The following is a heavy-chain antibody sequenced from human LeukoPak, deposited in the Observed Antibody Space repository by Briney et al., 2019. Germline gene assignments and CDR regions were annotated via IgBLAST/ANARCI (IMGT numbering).Heavy chain of an antibody. CDR3: ARRVGTNPYYYDSSGYFDY. V-gene: IGHV4-34*01. CDR1: GGSFSSYY. J-gene: IGHJ4*02. Sequence: PSETLSLTCAVYGGSFSSYYWSWIRQPPGKGLEWIGEITASGSTNYNPSLKSRVTISVDTSKNLFSLRLSSVTAADTAVYYCARRVGTNPYYYDSSGYFDYWGQGTLVTVSS. CDR2: ITASGST. D-gene: IGHD3-22*01.